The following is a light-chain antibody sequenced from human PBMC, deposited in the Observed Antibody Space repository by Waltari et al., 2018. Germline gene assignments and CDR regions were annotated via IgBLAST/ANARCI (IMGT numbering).Light chain of an antibody. V-gene: IGLV3-25*03. CDR1: VLAKQY. CDR3: QSADNSGTYEV. CDR2: KDT. J-gene: IGLJ1*01. Sequence: SNELTQPPSVSVSPGQTARITCSGDVLAKQYAYWYQLKPGRAPVLVMYKDTERPSGIPGRFSGAISGTTVTLTISGVQAEDEAVYHCQSADNSGTYEVFGTGTKVTVL.